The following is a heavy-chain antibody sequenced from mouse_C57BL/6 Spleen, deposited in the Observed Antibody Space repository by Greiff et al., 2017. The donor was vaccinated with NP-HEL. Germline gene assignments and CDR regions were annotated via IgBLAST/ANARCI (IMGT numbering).Heavy chain of an antibody. CDR3: SYYYGSSSYAMDY. V-gene: IGHV1-81*01. D-gene: IGHD1-1*01. Sequence: VQLQQSGAELARPGASVKLSCKASGYTFTSYGISWVKQRTGQGLEWIGEIYPRSGNTYYNEKFKGKAPLTADKSSSTAYMELRSLTSEDSAVYFCSYYYGSSSYAMDYWGQGTSVTVSS. CDR2: IYPRSGNT. J-gene: IGHJ4*01. CDR1: GYTFTSYG.